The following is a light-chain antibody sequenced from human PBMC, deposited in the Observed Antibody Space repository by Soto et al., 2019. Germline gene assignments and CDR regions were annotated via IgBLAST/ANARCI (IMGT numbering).Light chain of an antibody. CDR2: AAS. CDR1: QSISSY. CDR3: QKSYSTPPT. Sequence: DIQMTQFPSSLSASLGDKVNVTCRASQSISSYLNWYQQKPGKAPKLLIYAASSLQSGVPSRFSGSGSGTDFTLTISSLQPEDFATYYCQKSYSTPPTFGQGKRREIK. J-gene: IGKJ5*01. V-gene: IGKV1-39*01.